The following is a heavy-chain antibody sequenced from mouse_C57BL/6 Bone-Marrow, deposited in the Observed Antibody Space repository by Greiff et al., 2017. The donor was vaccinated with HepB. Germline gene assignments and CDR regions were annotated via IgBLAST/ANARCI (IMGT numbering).Heavy chain of an antibody. J-gene: IGHJ2*01. Sequence: EVQLVESGGGLVKPGGSLKLSCAASGFTFSSYAMSWVRQTPEKRLEWVATISDGGSYTYYPDNVKGRFTISRDNAKNNLYLQMSHLKSEDTAMYYCARDSSYSYWGQGTTLTVSS. CDR3: ARDSSYSY. V-gene: IGHV5-4*01. CDR1: GFTFSSYA. D-gene: IGHD1-1*01. CDR2: ISDGGSYT.